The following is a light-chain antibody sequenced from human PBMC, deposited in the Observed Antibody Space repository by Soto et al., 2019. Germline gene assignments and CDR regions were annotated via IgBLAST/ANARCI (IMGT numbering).Light chain of an antibody. CDR2: GAS. CDR3: QQYGGVPYT. Sequence: EIVLTQSPGTLSLSPGQRATLSCRASESISRDYLAWYQQRLGQAPRLLIYGASSGATGIPDSFSGSGSGTDFTLTITRLEPEDFAIDYCQQYGGVPYTFGQGTKVDIK. V-gene: IGKV3-20*01. CDR1: ESISRDY. J-gene: IGKJ2*01.